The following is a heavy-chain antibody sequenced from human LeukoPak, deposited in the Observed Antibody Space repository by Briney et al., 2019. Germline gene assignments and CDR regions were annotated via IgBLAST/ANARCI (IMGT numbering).Heavy chain of an antibody. CDR2: VSGSGDRT. CDR3: AKGLSSSTWADFDY. V-gene: IGHV3-23*01. Sequence: GGSLRLSCAASGFTFSSYAMSWVRQAPGKGLEWVSGVSGSGDRTNYADSVKSRYTVSRDNSKNTVYLEMNRLGVDDTAVYYCAKGLSSSTWADFDYWGQGILVTVSS. CDR1: GFTFSSYA. J-gene: IGHJ4*02. D-gene: IGHD6-13*01.